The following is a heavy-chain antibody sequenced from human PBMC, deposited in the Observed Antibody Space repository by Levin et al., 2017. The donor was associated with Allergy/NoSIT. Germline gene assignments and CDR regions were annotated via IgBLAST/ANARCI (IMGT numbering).Heavy chain of an antibody. D-gene: IGHD3-16*02. J-gene: IGHJ4*02. V-gene: IGHV4-39*01. Sequence: SGGSLRLSCTVSGGSISSSSYYWGWIRQPPGKGLEWIGSIYYSGSTYYNPSLKSRVTISVDTSKNQFSLKLSSVTAADTAVYYCARRVGSGSYPDYWGQGTLVTVSS. CDR3: ARRVGSGSYPDY. CDR2: IYYSGST. CDR1: GGSISSSSYY.